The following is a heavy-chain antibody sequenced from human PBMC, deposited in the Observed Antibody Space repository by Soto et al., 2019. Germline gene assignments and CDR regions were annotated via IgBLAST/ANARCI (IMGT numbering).Heavy chain of an antibody. CDR3: AKGSGWDTAMGNDAFDI. CDR1: GFTFSSYA. D-gene: IGHD5-18*01. J-gene: IGHJ3*02. CDR2: ISGSGGST. Sequence: PGGSLRLSCAASGFTFSSYAMSWVRQAPGKGLEWVSAISGSGGSTYYADSVKGRFTISRDNSKNTLYLQMNSLRAEDTAVYYCAKGSGWDTAMGNDAFDIWGQGTMVNVSS. V-gene: IGHV3-23*01.